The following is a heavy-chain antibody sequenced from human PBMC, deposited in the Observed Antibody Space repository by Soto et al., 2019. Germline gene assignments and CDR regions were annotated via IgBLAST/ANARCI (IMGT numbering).Heavy chain of an antibody. CDR1: GFTFSSYS. CDR2: ISSSSSTI. V-gene: IGHV3-48*02. Sequence: PGGSLRLSCAASGFTFSSYSMNWVRQAPGKGLEWVSYISSSSSTIYYADSVKGRFTISRDNAKNSLYLQMNSLRDEDTAVYYCARDFDGGNSYYYYYGMDVWGQGTTVTVSS. D-gene: IGHD2-21*02. J-gene: IGHJ6*02. CDR3: ARDFDGGNSYYYYYGMDV.